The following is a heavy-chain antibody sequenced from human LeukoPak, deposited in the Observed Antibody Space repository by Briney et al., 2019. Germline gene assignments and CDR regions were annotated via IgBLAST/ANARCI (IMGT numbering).Heavy chain of an antibody. CDR3: ARGVPTSGWFVYNWFDP. D-gene: IGHD6-19*01. J-gene: IGHJ5*02. CDR2: IYTSGST. V-gene: IGHV4-61*02. CDR1: GDSLCGGSYY. Sequence: PSETLSLTCTVSGDSLCGGSYYWSWIRQPAGKGLEWIGRIYTSGSTSYHPSLKSRVTMSVATSKNQFSLKLTSVTAADTAVYYCARGVPTSGWFVYNWFDPWGQGTLVTVSS.